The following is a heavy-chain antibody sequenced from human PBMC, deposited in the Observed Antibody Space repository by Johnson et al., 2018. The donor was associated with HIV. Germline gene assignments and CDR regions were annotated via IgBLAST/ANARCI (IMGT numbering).Heavy chain of an antibody. CDR3: VRDVGSSGWYDSLVTDM. D-gene: IGHD6-19*01. V-gene: IGHV3-13*01. J-gene: IGHJ3*02. CDR1: GFTFSSYW. CDR2: IGTAGDT. Sequence: VQLVESGGGLVQPGGSLRLSCAASGFTFSSYWMTWVRQAPTKGLEWVSAIGTAGDTYYPGSVKGRFTISRENAKNSLYLQMNSLRAGDTAVYYCVRDVGSSGWYDSLVTDMWGQGTMVTVST.